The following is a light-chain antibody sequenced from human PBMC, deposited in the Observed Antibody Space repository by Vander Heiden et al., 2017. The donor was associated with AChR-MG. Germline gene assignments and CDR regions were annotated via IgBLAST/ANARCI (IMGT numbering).Light chain of an antibody. CDR3: QQDNTWPYT. Sequence: EIVMTQSPATLSVSPGERATLSCRASQRVSSNLAYHQQQPGQPPRLLNYGASTRATSLPARFSGSWSATEFPLTISRLQSEDFAVYYCQQDNTWPYTFGQGTKLEIK. V-gene: IGKV3-15*01. J-gene: IGKJ2*01. CDR2: GAS. CDR1: QRVSSN.